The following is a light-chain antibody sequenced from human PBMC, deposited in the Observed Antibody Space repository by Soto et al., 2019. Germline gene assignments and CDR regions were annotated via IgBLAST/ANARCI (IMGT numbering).Light chain of an antibody. Sequence: EIVMTQSPATLSVSPGERATLSCRASQSVSSNLAWYQQKPGQAPRLLIYGASTMATGIPARFSGSGSGTEFTLTISSLQSEDFAVYCCQQYNNWYTFGQGTKLEIK. J-gene: IGKJ2*01. CDR2: GAS. CDR3: QQYNNWYT. CDR1: QSVSSN. V-gene: IGKV3-15*01.